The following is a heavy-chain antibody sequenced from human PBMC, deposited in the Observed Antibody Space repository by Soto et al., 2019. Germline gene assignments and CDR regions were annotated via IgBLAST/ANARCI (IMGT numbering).Heavy chain of an antibody. Sequence: PGPTLVNPTPTLTLTCTFSGFSLSTRGVGAGWIRQPPGKALEWLALIYWDDDKRYSPSLKSRLTITKDTSKNQVVLTMTNMNPLDTGTYYCAHSREPRYYFDDWGQGTLVTSPQ. CDR3: AHSREPRYYFDD. D-gene: IGHD1-26*01. V-gene: IGHV2-5*02. J-gene: IGHJ4*02. CDR1: GFSLSTRGVG. CDR2: IYWDDDK.